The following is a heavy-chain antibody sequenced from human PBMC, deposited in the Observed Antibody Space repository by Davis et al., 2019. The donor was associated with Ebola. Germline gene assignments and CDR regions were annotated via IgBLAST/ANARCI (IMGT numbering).Heavy chain of an antibody. J-gene: IGHJ4*02. Sequence: SETLSLTCTVSGGSIISSSSYWGWIRQPPRKGLEWIGYIYYSGSTNYNPSLKSRVTISVDTSKNQFSLKLSSVTAADTAVYYCAREYSRTRFDYWGQGTLVTVSS. CDR2: IYYSGST. V-gene: IGHV4-61*01. CDR3: AREYSRTRFDY. D-gene: IGHD6-13*01. CDR1: GGSIISSSSY.